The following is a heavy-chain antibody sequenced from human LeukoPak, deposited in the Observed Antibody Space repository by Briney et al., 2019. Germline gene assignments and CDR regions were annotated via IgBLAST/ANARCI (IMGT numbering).Heavy chain of an antibody. J-gene: IGHJ4*02. CDR2: IYHSGST. Sequence: SETLSLTCTVSGGSISSSNSYWGWIRQPPGKGLEWIGTIYHSGSTYYNPSLKSRVTISVDTSKSQFSLKLSSVTAADTAVYYCARDTYGDGDHWGQGTLVTVSS. CDR1: GGSISSSNSY. V-gene: IGHV4-39*07. CDR3: ARDTYGDGDH. D-gene: IGHD4-17*01.